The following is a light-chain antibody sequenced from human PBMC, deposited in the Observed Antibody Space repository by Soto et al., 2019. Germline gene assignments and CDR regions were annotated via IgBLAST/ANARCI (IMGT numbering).Light chain of an antibody. V-gene: IGLV1-40*01. CDR2: GNT. Sequence: QSVLTQPPSVSGAPGQRVTISCTGSSSNVGAGYDVQWYQQLPGTAPKLLIYGNTNRPSGVPDRFSGSKSGTSASLAITGLQDEDESDYYCQSYDSSLGGSVFGGGTKLTVL. J-gene: IGLJ3*02. CDR1: SSNVGAGYD. CDR3: QSYDSSLGGSV.